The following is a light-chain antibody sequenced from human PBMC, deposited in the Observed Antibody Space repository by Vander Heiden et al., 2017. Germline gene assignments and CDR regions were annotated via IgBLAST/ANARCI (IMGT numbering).Light chain of an antibody. V-gene: IGKV1-39*01. CDR2: TAS. J-gene: IGKJ3*01. CDR3: QQSYNTPLT. Sequence: DIQITQSPSSLSASVGDRVTITCRASQSISNYLNWYQQKPGKAPKLLIYTASSLESGVPSRISGSGSGTDSSLTISSLQPEDFATFYCQQSYNTPLTFGAGTRVDI. CDR1: QSISNY.